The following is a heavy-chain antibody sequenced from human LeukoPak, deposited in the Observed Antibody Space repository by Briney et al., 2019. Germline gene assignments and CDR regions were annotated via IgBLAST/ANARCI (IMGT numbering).Heavy chain of an antibody. CDR2: VGGTGGGT. J-gene: IGHJ4*02. D-gene: IGHD2-8*01. CDR1: GFTFSIYA. V-gene: IGHV3-23*01. CDR3: AKGRKQYATHFDY. Sequence: GGSLCHSCTDSGFTFSIYAMNWVRQAPGKGLEWVSGVGGTGGGTYYTDSVKGRFSISRDNSKNSLYLQMNSLRAEDTAVYYCAKGRKQYATHFDYWGQGRMISVSS.